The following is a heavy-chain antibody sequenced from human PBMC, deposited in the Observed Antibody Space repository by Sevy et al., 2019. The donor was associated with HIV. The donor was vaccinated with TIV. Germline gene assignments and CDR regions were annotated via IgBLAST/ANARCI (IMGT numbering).Heavy chain of an antibody. Sequence: SETLSLTCAVYGGSFSGYYWSWIRQPPGKGLEWIGEINHSGSTNYNPSLKSRVTISVDTSKNQFSLKLSSVTAADTAVYYCARDQPPRAATDYYGMDVWGQGTTVTVSS. V-gene: IGHV4-34*01. J-gene: IGHJ6*02. CDR3: ARDQPPRAATDYYGMDV. CDR2: INHSGST. D-gene: IGHD2-15*01. CDR1: GGSFSGYY.